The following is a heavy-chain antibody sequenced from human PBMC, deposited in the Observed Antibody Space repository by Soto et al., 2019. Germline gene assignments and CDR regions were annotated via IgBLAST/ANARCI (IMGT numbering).Heavy chain of an antibody. D-gene: IGHD4-17*01. J-gene: IGHJ6*02. V-gene: IGHV1-18*01. CDR3: ARGLTVTKGYYYYGMDV. Sequence: GASVKVSCKASGYTFTSYGISWVRQAPGQGLEWMGWISAYNGNTNYAQELQGRVTMTTDTSTSTAYMELRSLRSDDTAVYYCARGLTVTKGYYYYGMDVWGQGTTVTVSS. CDR2: ISAYNGNT. CDR1: GYTFTSYG.